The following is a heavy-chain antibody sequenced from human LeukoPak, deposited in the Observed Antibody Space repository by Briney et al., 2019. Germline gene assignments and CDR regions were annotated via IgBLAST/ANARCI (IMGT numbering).Heavy chain of an antibody. V-gene: IGHV4-59*01. CDR1: GGSIREYY. J-gene: IGHJ3*02. Sequence: PSGTLSLTCTVSGGSIREYYLSWIRQPPGKGLEWIGYIYDSGSTNYNPSLKSRVTISVDTSKNHFSLKLSSVTAADTAAYYCARELVRGVIGAFDIWGQGTMVTVSS. CDR2: IYDSGST. D-gene: IGHD3-10*01. CDR3: ARELVRGVIGAFDI.